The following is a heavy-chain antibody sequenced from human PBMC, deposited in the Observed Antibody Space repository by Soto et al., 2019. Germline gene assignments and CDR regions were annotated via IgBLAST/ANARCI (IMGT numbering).Heavy chain of an antibody. V-gene: IGHV1-2*04. J-gene: IGHJ4*02. Sequence: ASVKVSCKASGYTFTGYYMHWVRQAPGQGLEWMGWINPNSGGTNYAQKFQGWVTMTRDTSISTAYMELSRLRSDDTAVYYCARGRARDSSGYYYFDYWGQGTLVTVSS. CDR1: GYTFTGYY. D-gene: IGHD3-22*01. CDR2: INPNSGGT. CDR3: ARGRARDSSGYYYFDY.